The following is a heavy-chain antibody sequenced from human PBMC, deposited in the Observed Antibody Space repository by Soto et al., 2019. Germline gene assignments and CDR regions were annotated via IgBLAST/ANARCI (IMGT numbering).Heavy chain of an antibody. V-gene: IGHV3-23*01. CDR1: GFTFSSYV. CDR3: ANDAWEAYYFAY. Sequence: VQLLESGGGLVQPGGSLRLSCAASGFTFSSYVMNWVRLAPGKGLEWVSAISGSGASTYYADSVKGRFTISRDNSKNTLYLQMNSLRAEDTAVYYCANDAWEAYYFAYWGQGTLVTVSS. J-gene: IGHJ4*02. D-gene: IGHD1-26*01. CDR2: ISGSGAST.